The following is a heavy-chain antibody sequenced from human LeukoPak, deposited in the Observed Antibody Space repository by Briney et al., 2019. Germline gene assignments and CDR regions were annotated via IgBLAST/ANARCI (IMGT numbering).Heavy chain of an antibody. CDR3: ARGVVVHYTWFDP. CDR1: GYRFTSYG. D-gene: IGHD2-2*01. V-gene: IGHV1-18*01. CDR2: ISANDGSA. J-gene: IGHJ5*02. Sequence: GASVKVSCKASGYRFTSYGISWVRQAPGQGLEWMGWISANDGSANYTQKLQGRVTMTTDTSTSTACMEIRDLRSDDTAVYYCARGVVVHYTWFDPWGQGTLVTVSS.